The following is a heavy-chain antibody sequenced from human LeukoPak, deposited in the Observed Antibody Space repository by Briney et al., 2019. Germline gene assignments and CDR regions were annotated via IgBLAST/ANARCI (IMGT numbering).Heavy chain of an antibody. Sequence: GASVKVSCKASGYTFTSYGISWVRQAPGQGLEWMGWISAYNGNTNYAQKLQGRVTMTRDTSISTAFLELSGLRSDDTAVYYCARLSQTPDYYGGGTYFYLGYWGQGTRVTVSS. CDR3: ARLSQTPDYYGGGTYFYLGY. D-gene: IGHD3-10*01. CDR2: ISAYNGNT. J-gene: IGHJ4*02. V-gene: IGHV1-18*01. CDR1: GYTFTSYG.